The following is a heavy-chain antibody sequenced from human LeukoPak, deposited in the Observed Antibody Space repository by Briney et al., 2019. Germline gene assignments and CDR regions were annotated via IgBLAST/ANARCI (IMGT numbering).Heavy chain of an antibody. Sequence: GTSVNASCKASGFTFTSSAVQWVRQARGQRRGWIGWIVVGSGNTNYAQKFQERVTINRDMSTSTAYMELSSLRSEDTAVYYCAASPDYYDSSGYSYYFDYWGQGTLVTVSS. J-gene: IGHJ4*02. D-gene: IGHD3-22*01. V-gene: IGHV1-58*01. CDR2: IVVGSGNT. CDR3: AASPDYYDSSGYSYYFDY. CDR1: GFTFTSSA.